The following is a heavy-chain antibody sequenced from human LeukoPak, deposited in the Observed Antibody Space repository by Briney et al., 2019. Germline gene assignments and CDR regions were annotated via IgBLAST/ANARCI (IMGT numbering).Heavy chain of an antibody. V-gene: IGHV1-2*02. CDR2: INPNSDAT. Sequence: ASVKVSCKASGYTFTAYYIHWVRQAPGQGLEWMGWINPNSDATNDAQKFEGRVTMTRDTSISTAYMELSRLISDDTAVYYCARDGKAAALFGDYWGQGTLVTVSS. D-gene: IGHD6-13*01. CDR3: ARDGKAAALFGDY. J-gene: IGHJ4*02. CDR1: GYTFTAYY.